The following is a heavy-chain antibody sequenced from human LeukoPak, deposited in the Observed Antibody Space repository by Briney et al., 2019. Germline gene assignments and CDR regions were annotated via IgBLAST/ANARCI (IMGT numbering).Heavy chain of an antibody. D-gene: IGHD6-6*01. CDR2: ISTSSSYI. J-gene: IGHJ3*02. Sequence: GGSLRLSCAASGFTFSSYGMNRVRQAPGKGLEWVSSISTSSSYIYYADSVKGRFTISRDNAENSLYLQMNSLRAEDTALYYCARGRGYSSSSDAFDIWGQGTMVTVSS. V-gene: IGHV3-21*01. CDR1: GFTFSSYG. CDR3: ARGRGYSSSSDAFDI.